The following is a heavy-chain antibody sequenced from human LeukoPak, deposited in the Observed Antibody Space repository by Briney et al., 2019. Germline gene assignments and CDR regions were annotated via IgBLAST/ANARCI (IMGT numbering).Heavy chain of an antibody. CDR3: ARAPSSDDYDSSGSGAFDI. D-gene: IGHD3-22*01. CDR2: IYHSGST. V-gene: IGHV4-30-2*01. CDR1: GGSISSGGYS. Sequence: SQTLSLTCAVSGGSISSGGYSWSWIRQPPGKGLEWIGYIYHSGSTYYNPSLKSRVTISVDRSKNQFSLKLSSVTAADTAVYYCARAPSSDDYDSSGSGAFDIWGQGTMVTVSS. J-gene: IGHJ3*02.